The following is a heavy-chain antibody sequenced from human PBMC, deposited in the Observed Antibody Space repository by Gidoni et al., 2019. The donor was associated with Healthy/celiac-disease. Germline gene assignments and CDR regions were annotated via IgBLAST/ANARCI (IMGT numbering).Heavy chain of an antibody. D-gene: IGHD6-13*01. J-gene: IGHJ4*02. V-gene: IGHV5-51*01. Sequence: EVQLVQSGAEVKTPGESLKISCKGSGYSFTSYWIGWVRQMPGKGLEWMGIIYPGDSDTRYSPSFQGQVTISADKSISTAYLQWSSLKASDTAMYYCARLNSGRQQLDHFDYWGQGTLVTVSS. CDR1: GYSFTSYW. CDR3: ARLNSGRQQLDHFDY. CDR2: IYPGDSDT.